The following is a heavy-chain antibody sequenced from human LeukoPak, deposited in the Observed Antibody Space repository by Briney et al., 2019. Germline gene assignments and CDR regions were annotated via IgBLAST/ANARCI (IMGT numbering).Heavy chain of an antibody. CDR3: ARGSWAVAVPSDAFDI. D-gene: IGHD6-19*01. CDR1: GFTFSSYW. V-gene: IGHV3-7*01. CDR2: IKQDGSEK. J-gene: IGHJ3*02. Sequence: PGGSLRLSCAASGFTFSSYWMSWVRQAPGKGLEWVANIKQDGSEKYYVDSVKGRFTTSRDNAKNSLYLQMNSPRAEDTAVYYCARGSWAVAVPSDAFDIWGEGTMVTVSS.